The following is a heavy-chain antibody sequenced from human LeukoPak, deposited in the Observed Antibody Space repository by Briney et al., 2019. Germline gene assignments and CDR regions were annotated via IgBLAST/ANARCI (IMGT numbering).Heavy chain of an antibody. V-gene: IGHV3-23*01. Sequence: PGGSLRLSCAASGFTFSSYAMIWVRQAPGKGLEWVSAIGGSGGGTYYADSVKGRFTISRDNSKNTLYLQMNSLRAEDTAVYYCAKAGYCSGGSCYLPSNNWFDPWGQGTLVTVSS. J-gene: IGHJ5*02. CDR3: AKAGYCSGGSCYLPSNNWFDP. CDR1: GFTFSSYA. CDR2: IGGSGGGT. D-gene: IGHD2-15*01.